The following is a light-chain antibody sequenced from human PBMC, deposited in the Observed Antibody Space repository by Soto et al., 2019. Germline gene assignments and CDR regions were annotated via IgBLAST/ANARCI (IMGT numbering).Light chain of an antibody. CDR2: DAS. J-gene: IGKJ4*01. CDR1: HDVSRN. V-gene: IGKV1-33*01. Sequence: DIQMTQSPSSLSASEGDRVTITCQSSHDVSRNFNWFQQKPGEAPQLLIYDASDLERGVQSRFGSSASATDFTHTISSLQPEDVATYNGQQYNSTLYVGGGSEEEIK. CDR3: QQYNSTLY.